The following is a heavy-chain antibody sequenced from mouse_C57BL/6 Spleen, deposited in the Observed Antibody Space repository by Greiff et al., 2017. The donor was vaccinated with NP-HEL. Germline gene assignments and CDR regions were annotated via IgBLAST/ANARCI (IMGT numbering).Heavy chain of an antibody. CDR1: GYTFTSYW. J-gene: IGHJ2*01. Sequence: VQLQQPGAELVKPGASVKLSCKASGYTFTSYWMQWVKQRPGQGLEWIGEIDPSDSYTNYNQKFKGKATLTVDTSSSTAYMQLSSLTSEDSAVYYCARSGCDYDGRGFDYWGQGTTLTVSS. CDR3: ARSGCDYDGRGFDY. V-gene: IGHV1-50*01. D-gene: IGHD2-4*01. CDR2: IDPSDSYT.